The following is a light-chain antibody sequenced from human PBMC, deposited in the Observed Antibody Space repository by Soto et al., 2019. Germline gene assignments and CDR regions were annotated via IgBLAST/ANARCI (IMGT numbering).Light chain of an antibody. J-gene: IGKJ1*01. Sequence: IVWTQSPCTLSLSPGERATLSCSASQTGSNSYLAWSQHKSGKAPRLLIYGVYTRTSGIPDRFSGGGSGTDFHLQISRLEPEDFAVYYCQQYGSAPRTLGQGTKVDI. V-gene: IGKV3-20*01. CDR1: QTGSNSY. CDR2: GVY. CDR3: QQYGSAPRT.